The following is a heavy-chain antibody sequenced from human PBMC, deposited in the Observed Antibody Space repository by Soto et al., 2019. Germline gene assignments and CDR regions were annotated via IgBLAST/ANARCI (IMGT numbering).Heavy chain of an antibody. CDR3: ERDQGILRGAGGMDV. CDR2: SNHSDST. J-gene: IGHJ6*02. D-gene: IGHD3-10*01. CDR1: GGSFSGYY. Sequence: SETLSLTCAGSGGSFSGYYWNWIRNPQVQGMDLIGESNHSDSTNYNPTLKSRITISVDTSKNKFSLNLNSVTAADTAAYYYERDQGILRGAGGMDVWGQGTTVTVSS. V-gene: IGHV4-34*01.